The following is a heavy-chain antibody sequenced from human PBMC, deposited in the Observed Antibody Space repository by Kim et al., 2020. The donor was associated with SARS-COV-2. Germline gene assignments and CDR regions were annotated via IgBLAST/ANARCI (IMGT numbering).Heavy chain of an antibody. CDR2: ISGAGGGT. D-gene: IGHD3-10*01. V-gene: IGHV3-43*02. CDR3: AKDSGFGADYYAMDV. J-gene: IGHJ6*02. Sequence: GGSLRLSCAASGFTFDDYAMHWVRQAPGKGLEWVSLISGAGGGTYYADSVNRRFTISRDNSKNSLYLQMYSLRTEDTALYYCAKDSGFGADYYAMDVWRQGTTVTLSS. CDR1: GFTFDDYA.